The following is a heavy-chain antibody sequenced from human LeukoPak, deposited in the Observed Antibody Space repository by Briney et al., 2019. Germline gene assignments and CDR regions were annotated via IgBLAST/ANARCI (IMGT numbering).Heavy chain of an antibody. D-gene: IGHD4-17*01. CDR2: ISSSSSYT. CDR1: GFSLGTYW. CDR3: ARGGDPPRPLGY. J-gene: IGHJ4*02. Sequence: GGSLRLSCAASGFSLGTYWMSWVRQAPGKGLEWVSYISSSSSYTNYADSVKGRFTISRDNAKNSLYLQMNSLRAEDTAVYYCARGGDPPRPLGYWGQGTLVTVSS. V-gene: IGHV3-11*05.